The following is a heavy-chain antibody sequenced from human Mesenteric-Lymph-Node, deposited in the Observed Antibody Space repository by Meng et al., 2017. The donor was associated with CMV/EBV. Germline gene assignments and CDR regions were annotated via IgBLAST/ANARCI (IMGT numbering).Heavy chain of an antibody. D-gene: IGHD2-2*01. CDR3: ARGVFRYCSSTSCYPFDY. Sequence: GGSLRLSCAASAFTFRNHAMSWVRQAPGKGLEWVSVIYADASSTHYADSVKGRFTISRDNSKNTLYLQMNSLRAEDTAVYYCARGVFRYCSSTSCYPFDYWGQGTLVTVSS. J-gene: IGHJ4*02. CDR1: AFTFRNHA. CDR2: IYADASST. V-gene: IGHV3-23*03.